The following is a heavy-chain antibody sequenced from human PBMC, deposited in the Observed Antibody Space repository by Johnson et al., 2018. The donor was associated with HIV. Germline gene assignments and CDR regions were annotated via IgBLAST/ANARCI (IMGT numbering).Heavy chain of an antibody. J-gene: IGHJ3*02. CDR2: ISSSGSTV. Sequence: QEQLVESGGGLVKPGGSLRLSCTTSGFTFSAYYMSWIRQAPGKGLECVSYISSSGSTVFYADSVKGRFTISRDNAKNSLYLQMNSLRAEDTAVYYGARDWAAWSGGSCRGNAVDIWCQGTMVTVSS. CDR1: GFTFSAYY. CDR3: ARDWAAWSGGSCRGNAVDI. D-gene: IGHD2-15*01. V-gene: IGHV3-11*01.